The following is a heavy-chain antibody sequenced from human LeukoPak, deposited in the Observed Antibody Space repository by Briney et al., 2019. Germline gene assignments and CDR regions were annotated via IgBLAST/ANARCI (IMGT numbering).Heavy chain of an antibody. J-gene: IGHJ3*02. CDR3: ARDLVSFSGAFDI. V-gene: IGHV4-31*11. CDR2: IYYSGST. D-gene: IGHD1-26*01. CDR1: GGSFSGYY. Sequence: PSETLSLTCAVYGGSFSGYYWSWIRQDPGKGLEWIGYIYYSGSTYYNPSLKSRVTISVDTSKNQFSLKLSSVTAAGTAVYYCARDLVSFSGAFDIWGQGTMVTVSS.